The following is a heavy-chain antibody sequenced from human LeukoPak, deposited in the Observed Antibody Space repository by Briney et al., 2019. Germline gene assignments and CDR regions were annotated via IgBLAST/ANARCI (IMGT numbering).Heavy chain of an antibody. Sequence: GGSLRLSXAASGFTFSSSTMTWVRQAPGKGMEWVSVSHNGGDTYYAGSVKGRFTVSRDNSKNTLYLQMDSLRGEDTALYYCTRDLYSDAPDYWGQGTLVTVSS. CDR3: TRDLYSDAPDY. V-gene: IGHV3-23*01. CDR1: GFTFSSST. J-gene: IGHJ4*02. D-gene: IGHD5-12*01. CDR2: SHNGGDT.